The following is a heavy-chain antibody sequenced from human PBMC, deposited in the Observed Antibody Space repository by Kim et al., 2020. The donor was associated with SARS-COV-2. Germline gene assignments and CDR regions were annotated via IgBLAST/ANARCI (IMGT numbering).Heavy chain of an antibody. CDR2: IFYTGQP. V-gene: IGHV4-39*02. D-gene: IGHD3-10*01. J-gene: IGHJ5*01. CDR1: GDSIDNFNFY. CDR3: ARRRGSSPSGGDWFDS. Sequence: SETLSLTCAVSGDSIDNFNFYWDWVRQSPGKALEWIGSIFYTGQPYYSPSLKSRVTLLLDTSERHFSLTLASVTSTDSGVYFCARRRGSSPSGGDWFDS.